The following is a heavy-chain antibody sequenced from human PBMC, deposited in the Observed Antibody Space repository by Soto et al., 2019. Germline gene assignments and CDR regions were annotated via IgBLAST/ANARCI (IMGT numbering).Heavy chain of an antibody. J-gene: IGHJ4*02. V-gene: IGHV1-69*13. D-gene: IGHD2-2*01. CDR3: ARGRDANNLAALY. CDR1: GEGSWSRYR. CDR2: IIPKLGSA. Sequence: SSVRVSGXASGEGSWSRYRTTCVRRAPGQGLEWMGGIIPKLGSANYAQNFQGTFTVTADESTNTVYMELRSLRSDDTAVYYCARGRDANNLAALYWAQEPPVPSPQ.